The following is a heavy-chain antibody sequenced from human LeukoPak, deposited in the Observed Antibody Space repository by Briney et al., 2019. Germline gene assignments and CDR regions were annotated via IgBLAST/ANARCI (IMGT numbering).Heavy chain of an antibody. CDR1: GGSFSGYY. CDR2: INHSGST. CDR3: ARKDSSSFFDY. D-gene: IGHD6-6*01. Sequence: SETLSLTCAVYGGSFSGYYWSWIRQPPGKGLEWIGEINHSGSTNYNPSLKSRVTISVDTSKNQFFLKLSSVTAADTAVYYCARKDSSSFFDYWGQGTLVTVSS. V-gene: IGHV4-34*01. J-gene: IGHJ4*02.